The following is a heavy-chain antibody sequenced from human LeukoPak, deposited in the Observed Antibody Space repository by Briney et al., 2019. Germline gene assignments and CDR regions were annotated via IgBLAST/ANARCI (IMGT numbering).Heavy chain of an antibody. CDR1: GYTFTSYG. CDR2: ISAYNGNT. D-gene: IGHD1-26*01. CDR3: ARVEELPATLGYFDY. V-gene: IGHV1-18*01. Sequence: ASVKVSCKASGYTFTSYGISWVRQAPGQGLEWMGWISAYNGNTNYAQKLQGRVTMTTDTSTSTAYMELRSLRSDDTAVYYCARVEELPATLGYFDYWGQGTLVTVSS. J-gene: IGHJ4*02.